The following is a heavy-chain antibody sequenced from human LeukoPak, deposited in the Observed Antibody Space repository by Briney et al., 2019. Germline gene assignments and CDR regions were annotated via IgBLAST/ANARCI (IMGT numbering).Heavy chain of an antibody. CDR2: ISSSSSYI. Sequence: GGSLRLSCAASGFTFSSYSMNWVRQAPGKGLEWVSSISSSSSYIYYADSVKGRFTISRDNAKNSLYLQMNSLRAEDTAVYYCARKVKVGGWHFDYWGQGTLVTVSS. CDR3: ARKVKVGGWHFDY. D-gene: IGHD1-26*01. CDR1: GFTFSSYS. J-gene: IGHJ4*02. V-gene: IGHV3-21*01.